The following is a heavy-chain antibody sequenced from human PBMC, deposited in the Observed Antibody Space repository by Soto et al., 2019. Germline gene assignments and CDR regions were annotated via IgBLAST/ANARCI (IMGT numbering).Heavy chain of an antibody. CDR3: ARGSSIAGLYYGMDV. J-gene: IGHJ6*02. D-gene: IGHD6-6*01. CDR1: GGSISSGGYY. CDR2: NYYSGIT. V-gene: IGHV4-31*03. Sequence: QVQLQESGPGLVKPSQTLSLTCTVSGGSISSGGYYWTWIRHHPGKGLEWIGYNYYSGITYYNPSLKTRLTISLDTSKNQFSLKLSSVTAADTAVYYCARGSSIAGLYYGMDVWGQGTTVTVSS.